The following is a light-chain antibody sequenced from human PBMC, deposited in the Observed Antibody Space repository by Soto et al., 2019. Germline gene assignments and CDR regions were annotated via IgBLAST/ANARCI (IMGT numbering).Light chain of an antibody. CDR2: GNS. CDR3: QSYDSSLSGYL. Sequence: QSVLTQPPSVSGARGQRVTISCTGSSSNIGAGYDVHWYQQIPGTAPKLLIYGNSNRPSGVPDRFSGSKSGTSASLTITGLQAEDEADYYCQSYDSSLSGYLFGTGTKLTVL. CDR1: SSNIGAGYD. V-gene: IGLV1-40*01. J-gene: IGLJ1*01.